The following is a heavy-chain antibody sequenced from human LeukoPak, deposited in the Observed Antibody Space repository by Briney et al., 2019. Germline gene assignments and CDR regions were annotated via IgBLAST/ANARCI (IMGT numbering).Heavy chain of an antibody. J-gene: IGHJ4*02. Sequence: GGSLRLSCAASGFTFTSYSMNWVRQAPGKGLEWVSSISSSSSYIYYADSVKGRFTISRDNAKNSLYLQVNSLRAEDTAVYYCARDCSSTSCPFDYWGQGTLVTVSS. CDR3: ARDCSSTSCPFDY. CDR1: GFTFTSYS. V-gene: IGHV3-21*01. D-gene: IGHD2-2*01. CDR2: ISSSSSYI.